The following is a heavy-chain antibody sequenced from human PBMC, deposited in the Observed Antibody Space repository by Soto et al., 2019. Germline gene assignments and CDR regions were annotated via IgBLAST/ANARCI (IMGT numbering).Heavy chain of an antibody. J-gene: IGHJ4*02. Sequence: QLVQSGAEVKKPGASVKVSCKTSGPTFIAYYIHWVRQAPGQGLEWMGWIDPKSGGTTYEQKFLGRVTMTRDTSINTAYMELNTLTSADTALYYCARISVDVPEWGQGTLITVSS. D-gene: IGHD5-12*01. V-gene: IGHV1-2*02. CDR1: GPTFIAYY. CDR2: IDPKSGGT. CDR3: ARISVDVPE.